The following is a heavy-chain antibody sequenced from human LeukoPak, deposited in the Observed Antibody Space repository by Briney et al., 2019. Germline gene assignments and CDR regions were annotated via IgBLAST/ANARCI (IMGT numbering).Heavy chain of an antibody. J-gene: IGHJ4*02. D-gene: IGHD3-10*01. CDR1: GFTVSSYS. CDR2: ISSSSSYI. CDR3: ATMGGILGPLGY. Sequence: PGGSLRLSCAVSGFTVSSYSMNWVRQAPGKGLEWVSSISSSSSYIYYADSVKGRFTISRDNAKNSLYLQMNSLRAEDTAVYYCATMGGILGPLGYWGQGTLVTVSS. V-gene: IGHV3-21*01.